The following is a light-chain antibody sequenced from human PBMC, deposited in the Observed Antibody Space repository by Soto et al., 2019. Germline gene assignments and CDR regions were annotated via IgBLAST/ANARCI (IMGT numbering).Light chain of an antibody. Sequence: DIQMTQSPSTLSASIGDRVTITCRASQSITSWLAWYQQKPVKAPKLLIYKASNLESGVPSRFSGSGSGTDFTLTISRLQSDDFATYYCQQYNTYPAFGHGTKVEFK. CDR2: KAS. CDR3: QQYNTYPA. CDR1: QSITSW. V-gene: IGKV1-5*03. J-gene: IGKJ1*01.